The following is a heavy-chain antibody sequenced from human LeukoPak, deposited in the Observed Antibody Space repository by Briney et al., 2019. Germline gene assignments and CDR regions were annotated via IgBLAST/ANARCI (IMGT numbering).Heavy chain of an antibody. Sequence: GASVKVSCKASGYTFTSHHINWVRQAAGQGLEWMGWMNPNSGNTAYAQKFQGRVTMTWDTSINTAYMELGSLRSEDTAVYYCARGRPTNLGGTYWGQGTLVTVSS. CDR1: GYTFTSHH. CDR2: MNPNSGNT. J-gene: IGHJ4*02. D-gene: IGHD7-27*01. CDR3: ARGRPTNLGGTY. V-gene: IGHV1-8*02.